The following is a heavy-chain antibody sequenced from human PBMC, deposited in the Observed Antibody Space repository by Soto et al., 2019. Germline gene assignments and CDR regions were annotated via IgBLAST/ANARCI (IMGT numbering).Heavy chain of an antibody. CDR2: ISAKKGNT. D-gene: IGHD2-21*02. J-gene: IGHJ6*02. CDR3: AREIPSPDFYINGMDV. V-gene: IGHV1-18*04. CDR1: GYTFTSYG. Sequence: QGQLVQSGAEVKKPGASVKVSCKASGYTFTSYGISWVRQAPGQGLEWMGWISAKKGNTKYAQKFQGRVTMTTDTATSTAYMELRSPRSDDTAVYYCAREIPSPDFYINGMDVWGQGTTVTVS.